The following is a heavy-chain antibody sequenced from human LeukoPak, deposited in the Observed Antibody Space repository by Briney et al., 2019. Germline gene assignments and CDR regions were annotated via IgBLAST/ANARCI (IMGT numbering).Heavy chain of an antibody. CDR3: ARDGSDTAMDY. V-gene: IGHV4-59*12. CDR2: IYYSGST. D-gene: IGHD5-18*01. Sequence: PSETLSLTCTVSGGSISSYYWSWIRQPPGKGLEWIGYIYYSGSTYYNPSLKSRVTISVDTSKNQFSLKLSSVTAADTAVYYCARDGSDTAMDYWGQGTLVTVSS. CDR1: GGSISSYY. J-gene: IGHJ4*02.